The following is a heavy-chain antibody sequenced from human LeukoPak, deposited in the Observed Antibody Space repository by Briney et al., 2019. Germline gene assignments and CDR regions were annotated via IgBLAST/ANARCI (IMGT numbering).Heavy chain of an antibody. CDR3: ANSNPTMGNWFDP. Sequence: VTSVKVSCKASGYTFTSYGISWVRQAPGQGLEWMGWISAYNGNTNYAQKLQGRVTMTTDTSTSTAYMELRSLRSDDTAVYYCANSNPTMGNWFDPWGQGTLVTVSS. CDR2: ISAYNGNT. D-gene: IGHD3-10*01. CDR1: GYTFTSYG. V-gene: IGHV1-18*01. J-gene: IGHJ5*02.